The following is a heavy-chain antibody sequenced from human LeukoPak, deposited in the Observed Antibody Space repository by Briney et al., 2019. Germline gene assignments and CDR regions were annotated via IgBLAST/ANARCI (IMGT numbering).Heavy chain of an antibody. V-gene: IGHV4-39*02. CDR2: VFYDRRT. D-gene: IGHD3-10*01. J-gene: IGHJ4*02. CDR1: GDSISRSSYY. Sequence: SETLSLTCIVSGDSISRSSYYRGWIRQPPGKGLEWIGNVFYDRRTNYNPSLKSRATISVDTSKNHFSLELTSVTAADTAVYYCASERVVRGVMSDWGQGTRVTVSS. CDR3: ASERVVRGVMSD.